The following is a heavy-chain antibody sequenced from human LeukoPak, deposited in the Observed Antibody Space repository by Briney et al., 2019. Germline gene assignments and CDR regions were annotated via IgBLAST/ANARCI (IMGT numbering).Heavy chain of an antibody. D-gene: IGHD3-10*01. CDR3: ARGGLLQKYNCFDP. J-gene: IGHJ5*02. V-gene: IGHV1-46*01. CDR2: INPSPGST. CDR1: GYTFTNYY. Sequence: GASVKVSCKASGYTFTNYYMQWVRQAPGQGLEWIGIINPSPGSTTYAQKFQGRVTMTRDTSTSTVYTELSSLRSEDTAVYYCARGGLLQKYNCFDPWGQGTLVTVSS.